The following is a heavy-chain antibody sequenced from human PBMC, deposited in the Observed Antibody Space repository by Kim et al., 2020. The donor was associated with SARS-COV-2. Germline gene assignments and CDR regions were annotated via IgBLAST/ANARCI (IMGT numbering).Heavy chain of an antibody. V-gene: IGHV3-30*18. CDR1: GFTFSNYD. CDR2: ISFDGSTK. Sequence: GGSLRLSCAASGFTFSNYDMHWVRQAPGKGLEWVSLISFDGSTKYYADSVKGRFTISRDNAKTTLYLQMDGLRAEDTAVYYCAKAVLGGVHYHYSGMDV. CDR3: AKAVLGGVHYHYSGMDV. D-gene: IGHD3-16*01. J-gene: IGHJ6*01.